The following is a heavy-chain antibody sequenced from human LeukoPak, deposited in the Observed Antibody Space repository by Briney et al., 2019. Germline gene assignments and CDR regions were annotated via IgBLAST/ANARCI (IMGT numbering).Heavy chain of an antibody. D-gene: IGHD5-12*01. J-gene: IGHJ4*02. CDR2: IYYSGST. Sequence: SQTLSLTCTVSGRSISIYYWRWIRQPPGKGLEWIGYIYYSGSTSLNPSLKSQVTISIETTEDQCPLKVGAVAAGRPARDFWAGHGYSGYDPLTWGQGTLVSVSS. CDR1: GRSISIYY. CDR3: AGHGYSGYDPLT. V-gene: IGHV4-59*08.